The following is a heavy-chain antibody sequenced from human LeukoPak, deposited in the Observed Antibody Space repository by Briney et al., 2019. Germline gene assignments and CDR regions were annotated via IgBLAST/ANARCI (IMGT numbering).Heavy chain of an antibody. CDR3: AAESEKSFDY. J-gene: IGHJ4*02. CDR1: GGSISSSY. CDR2: IYYTGNT. Sequence: SETLSLTCTVSGGSISSSYWSWIRQPPGKGLEWIGYIYYTGNTNYNPSLKSRVTISVDTSKNQFSLKLNSVTAADTAVYYCAAESEKSFDYWGQGTLVTVSS. V-gene: IGHV4-59*01.